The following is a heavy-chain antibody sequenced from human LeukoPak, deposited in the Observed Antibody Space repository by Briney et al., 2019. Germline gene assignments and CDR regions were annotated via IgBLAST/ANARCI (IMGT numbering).Heavy chain of an antibody. J-gene: IGHJ4*02. CDR3: AESVSGSLSAVDY. CDR2: ISWNSGSI. Sequence: GRSLRLSCAASGFTFDDYAMHWVRQAPGKGLEWVSGISWNSGSIGYADSVKGRFTISRDNAKNSLYLQMNSLRAEDTALYYCAESVSGSLSAVDYWGQGTLVTVSS. D-gene: IGHD1-26*01. CDR1: GFTFDDYA. V-gene: IGHV3-9*01.